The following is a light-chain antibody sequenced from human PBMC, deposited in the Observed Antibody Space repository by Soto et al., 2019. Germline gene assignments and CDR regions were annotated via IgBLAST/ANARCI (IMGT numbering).Light chain of an antibody. V-gene: IGKV3-20*01. J-gene: IGKJ2*01. Sequence: EIVLTQSPGTLSLSPGERATLSCRASQSVSSSYLAWYQQKPGQAPRLLIYGASSRATGIPDRFSGSGSGTDFTLTISRLEPEDFAVYYCQQYISSPFTFGRGTKLEIK. CDR1: QSVSSSY. CDR3: QQYISSPFT. CDR2: GAS.